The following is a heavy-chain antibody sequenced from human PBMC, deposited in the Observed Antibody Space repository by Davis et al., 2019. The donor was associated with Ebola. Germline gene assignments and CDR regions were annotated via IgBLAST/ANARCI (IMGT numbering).Heavy chain of an antibody. J-gene: IGHJ6*02. V-gene: IGHV3-48*02. CDR1: GFTFSAYS. Sequence: GESLKISCAASGFTFSAYSMNWVRQAPGKGLEWVSYISDSSTTIYYADSVKGRFTISRDNAKNSLYLQMNSLRDEDTAVYYCARDSVLWFGELLSNYGMDVWGQGTTVTVSS. CDR2: ISDSSTTI. D-gene: IGHD3-10*01. CDR3: ARDSVLWFGELLSNYGMDV.